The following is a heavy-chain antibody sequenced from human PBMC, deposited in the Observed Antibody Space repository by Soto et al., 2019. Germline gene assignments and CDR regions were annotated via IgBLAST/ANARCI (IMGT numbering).Heavy chain of an antibody. V-gene: IGHV3-21*01. CDR1: GFTFSSYS. J-gene: IGHJ4*02. CDR2: ISSSSSYI. D-gene: IGHD3-3*01. Sequence: EVQLVESGGGLVKPGGSLRLSCAASGFTFSSYSMNWVRQAPGKGLEWVSSISSSSSYIYYADSVKGRFTISRDNAKNSLYLQMNSLRAEDTAVYYCAREAVRSGRGGFDYWGQGTLVTVSS. CDR3: AREAVRSGRGGFDY.